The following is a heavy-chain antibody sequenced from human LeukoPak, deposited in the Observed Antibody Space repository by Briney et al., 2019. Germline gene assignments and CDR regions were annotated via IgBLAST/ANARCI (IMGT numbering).Heavy chain of an antibody. CDR1: GYSFTSYW. V-gene: IGHV5-51*01. D-gene: IGHD1-26*01. J-gene: IGHJ4*02. CDR3: ARQRASGSSYYFDY. CDR2: IYPGDSDT. Sequence: GESLTISCKGSGYSFTSYWIGWVRQMPGKGLVWMGIIYPGDSDTRYSPSFQGQVTISADKSISTAYLQRSSLKASDTAMYYCARQRASGSSYYFDYWGQGTLVTVSS.